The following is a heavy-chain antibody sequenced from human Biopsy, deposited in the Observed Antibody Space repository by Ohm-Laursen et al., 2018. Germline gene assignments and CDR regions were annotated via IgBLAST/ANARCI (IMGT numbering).Heavy chain of an antibody. CDR2: IHYSGNT. CDR1: GVSINTGGYY. Sequence: TLSLTCSVSGVSINTGGYYWTWIRQHPGTGLEWIGYIHYSGNTLYNPSLKSRLTISVDTSRNQFSLKLTSVTAADTAVYYCARTPRDSFWSGSYKRGLWFDPWGQGTLVIVSS. J-gene: IGHJ5*02. D-gene: IGHD3-3*01. V-gene: IGHV4-31*03. CDR3: ARTPRDSFWSGSYKRGLWFDP.